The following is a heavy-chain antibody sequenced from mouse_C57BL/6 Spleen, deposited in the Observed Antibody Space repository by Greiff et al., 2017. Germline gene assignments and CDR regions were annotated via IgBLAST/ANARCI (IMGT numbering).Heavy chain of an antibody. CDR2: IWSGGST. CDR1: GFSLTSYG. Sequence: QVQLQQSGPGLVQPSQSLSITCTVSGFSLTSYGVHWVRQSPGKGLEWLGGIWSGGSTDYNAAFISRLSISKDNSKGQVFLKMNSLQADDTAIYYCARMEGRFAYWGQGTLVTVSS. J-gene: IGHJ3*01. V-gene: IGHV2-2*01. CDR3: ARMEGRFAY.